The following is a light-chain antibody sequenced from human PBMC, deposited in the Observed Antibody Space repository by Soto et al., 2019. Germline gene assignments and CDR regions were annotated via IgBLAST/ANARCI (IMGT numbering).Light chain of an antibody. Sequence: DIQMTQSPSSLSASVGDRVTITCRARQGISNNLAWYQQKPGKVPKLLIYAASTLQSGVPSRFSGSGSGTDFTLTISSLQPEDVATYYCKKYNSAPFTFGPGTKVDIK. CDR1: QGISNN. J-gene: IGKJ3*01. CDR2: AAS. V-gene: IGKV1-27*01. CDR3: KKYNSAPFT.